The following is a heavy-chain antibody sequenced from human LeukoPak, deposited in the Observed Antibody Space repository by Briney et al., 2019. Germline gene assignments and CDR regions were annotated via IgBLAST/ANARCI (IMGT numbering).Heavy chain of an antibody. CDR1: GGSFSGYY. CDR2: INHSGST. V-gene: IGHV4-34*01. J-gene: IGHJ5*02. CDR3: ATTTIVGATTVLNWFDP. D-gene: IGHD1-26*01. Sequence: SETLSLTCAVYGGSFSGYYWSWIRQPPGKGLEWIGEINHSGSTNYNPSLKSRVTISVDTSKNQFSLKLSSVTAADTAVYYCATTTIVGATTVLNWFDPWGQGTLVTVSS.